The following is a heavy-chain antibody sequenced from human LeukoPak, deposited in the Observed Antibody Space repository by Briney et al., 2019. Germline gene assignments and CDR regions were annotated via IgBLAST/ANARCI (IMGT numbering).Heavy chain of an antibody. V-gene: IGHV3-11*04. CDR1: GFTFSDYY. Sequence: GGSLRLSCAASGFTFSDYYMSWIRQAPGKGLEWVSYISSSGSTIYYADSVKGRFTISRDNAKNPVYLLLNSLTPEDTAVYYCARDLRAGGTWSYGVYFDLWGRGTLVTVSS. J-gene: IGHJ2*01. D-gene: IGHD4-17*01. CDR3: ARDLRAGGTWSYGVYFDL. CDR2: ISSSGSTI.